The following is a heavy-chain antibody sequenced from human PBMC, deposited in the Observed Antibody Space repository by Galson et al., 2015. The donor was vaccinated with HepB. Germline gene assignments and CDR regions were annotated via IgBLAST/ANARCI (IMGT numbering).Heavy chain of an antibody. CDR1: GYTFTNYW. CDR3: ARLGATASTTANAFDI. V-gene: IGHV5-51*01. Sequence: QSGAEVKKPGESLKISCKGSGYTFTNYWIGWVRQMPAKGLEWMGIIYPGDSDTSYSPSFQGHVTISADKSISTAYLQWSSLRASDTAMYYCARLGATASTTANAFDIWGQGTMVTVSS. CDR2: IYPGDSDT. D-gene: IGHD6-13*01. J-gene: IGHJ3*02.